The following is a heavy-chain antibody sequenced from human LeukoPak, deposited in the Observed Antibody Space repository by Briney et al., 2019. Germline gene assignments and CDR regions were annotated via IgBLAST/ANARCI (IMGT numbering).Heavy chain of an antibody. V-gene: IGHV4-31*02. CDR2: IYYSGST. CDR1: GFTFSSNS. D-gene: IGHD3-16*01. J-gene: IGHJ3*02. CDR3: ARAWPPEDGLPGAFDI. Sequence: LRLSCAASGFTFSSNSMNWVRQAPGKGLEWIGYIYYSGSTYYNPSLKSRVTISVDTSKNQFSLKLSSVTAADTAVYYCARAWPPEDGLPGAFDIWGQGTMVTVSS.